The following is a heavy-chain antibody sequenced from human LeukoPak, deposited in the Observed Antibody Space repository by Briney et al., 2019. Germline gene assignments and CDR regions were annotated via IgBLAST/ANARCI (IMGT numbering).Heavy chain of an antibody. D-gene: IGHD4/OR15-4a*01. CDR3: VKESGFMVAPNSAFDI. J-gene: IGHJ3*02. V-gene: IGHV3-64D*06. CDR1: GFTFNSYP. Sequence: GRSLRLSCSASGFTFNSYPVHWVRQAPGKGLEYVSGISRNGGSTYYADSVKGRFTISRDNSKNTLYLQMSSLKAEDTAVYYCVKESGFMVAPNSAFDIWGQGTMVTVSS. CDR2: ISRNGGST.